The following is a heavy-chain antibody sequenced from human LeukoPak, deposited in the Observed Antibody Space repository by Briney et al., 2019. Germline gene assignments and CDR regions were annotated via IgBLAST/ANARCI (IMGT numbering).Heavy chain of an antibody. CDR1: GYTFTSYY. CDR3: ARLGSTSCPDS. D-gene: IGHD2-2*01. J-gene: IGHJ4*02. Sequence: ASVKVSCKASGYTFTSYYMHWVRQAPGQGLEWMGVINPSGGSTSYAQKFQGRVTMTRDTSTSTVYMELSSLGSEDTAVYYCARLGSTSCPDSWGQGTLVTVSS. V-gene: IGHV1-46*01. CDR2: INPSGGST.